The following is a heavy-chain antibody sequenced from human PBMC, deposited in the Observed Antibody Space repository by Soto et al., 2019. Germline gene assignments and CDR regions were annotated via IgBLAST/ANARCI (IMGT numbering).Heavy chain of an antibody. Sequence: QVQLQESGPGLLRPSQTLSLTCTVSGDSITSDDYYWTWIRQPPGKGLEWLGHIYYTGSTSYNPSLESRGSISLDTSKNQFSLRVRSVTAADTAVYYCARASVQIINSYRAKDVWGHGTSIIVSS. D-gene: IGHD3-10*01. CDR1: GDSITSDDYY. CDR2: IYYTGST. V-gene: IGHV4-30-4*01. J-gene: IGHJ6*02. CDR3: ARASVQIINSYRAKDV.